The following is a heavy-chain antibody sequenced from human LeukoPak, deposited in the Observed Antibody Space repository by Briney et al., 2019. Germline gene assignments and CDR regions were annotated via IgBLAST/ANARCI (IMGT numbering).Heavy chain of an antibody. CDR1: GFTFSSYG. CDR3: ARAGYCSGGSCYGSDY. Sequence: PGGSLRLSCAASGFTFSSYGMHWVRQAPGKGLEWVAVISYDGSNKYYADSVKGRFTISRDNSKNTLYLQMNSLRAEDTAVYYCARAGYCSGGSCYGSDYWGQGTLVSVSS. CDR2: ISYDGSNK. V-gene: IGHV3-30*03. J-gene: IGHJ4*02. D-gene: IGHD2-15*01.